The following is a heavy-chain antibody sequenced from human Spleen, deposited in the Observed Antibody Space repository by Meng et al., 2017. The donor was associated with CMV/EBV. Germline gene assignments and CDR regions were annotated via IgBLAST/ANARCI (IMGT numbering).Heavy chain of an antibody. D-gene: IGHD1-1*01. V-gene: IGHV4-38-2*02. CDR2: IYHSGAT. CDR3: ARDTTYYGLDV. Sequence: SETLSLTCSVSGDSISSNYYWAWIRQPPGKGLEWIGNIYHSGATHYNPSLRGRVTTSVDTSKNHLSLNLKSVTAADTALYYCARDTTYYGLDVWGPGTTVTVSS. J-gene: IGHJ6*02. CDR1: GDSISSNYY.